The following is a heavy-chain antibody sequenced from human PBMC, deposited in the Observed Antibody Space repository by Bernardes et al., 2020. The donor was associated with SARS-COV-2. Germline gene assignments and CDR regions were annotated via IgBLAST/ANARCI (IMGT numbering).Heavy chain of an antibody. J-gene: IGHJ4*02. CDR1: GYSFTTCR. D-gene: IGHD5-18*01. V-gene: IGHV5-51*01. Sequence: GESLKISWKGSGYSFTTCRIAWGRQMPGKGLEWMGIIYPGDSDTRYSPSFRGQVTISDDHSITTAYLQWSSLKASDTTMYYCARLSGGYSYGFGLDYWGQGTLVTVSS. CDR2: IYPGDSDT. CDR3: ARLSGGYSYGFGLDY.